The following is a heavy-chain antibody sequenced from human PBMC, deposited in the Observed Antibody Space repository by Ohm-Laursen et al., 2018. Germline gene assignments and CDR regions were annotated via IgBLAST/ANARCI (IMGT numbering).Heavy chain of an antibody. CDR1: DKSINKYY. J-gene: IGHJ4*02. V-gene: IGHV4-4*07. CDR2: ILFSGDT. D-gene: IGHD6-19*01. CDR3: ATTTMDTSGWYGNYFDS. Sequence: GTRSLTCTVTDKSINKYYWSWLRQPAGKGLEYIGRILFSGDTNYNPSLKSRVTMSVDTSKNQFSLKVYSVTAADTAIYYCATTTMDTSGWYGNYFDSWGQGALVTVSS.